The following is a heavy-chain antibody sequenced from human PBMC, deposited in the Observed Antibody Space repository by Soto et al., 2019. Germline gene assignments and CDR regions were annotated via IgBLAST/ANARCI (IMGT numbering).Heavy chain of an antibody. J-gene: IGHJ4*02. CDR1: GFTFSSDG. D-gene: IGHD6-13*01. Sequence: GGSLRLSCAASGFTFSSDGMHWVRQAPGKGLEWVAVISYGGSNEYYVDSVKGRFTISRDNSKNMLYLQMNSLRAEDTAVYFCVKDRSNTWSFDYWGQGTLVTVSS. CDR3: VKDRSNTWSFDY. V-gene: IGHV3-30*18. CDR2: ISYGGSNE.